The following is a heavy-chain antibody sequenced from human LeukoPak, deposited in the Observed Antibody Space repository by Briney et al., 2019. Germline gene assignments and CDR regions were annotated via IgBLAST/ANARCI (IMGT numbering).Heavy chain of an antibody. D-gene: IGHD1-26*01. CDR1: GYTFTAYY. J-gene: IGHJ5*02. V-gene: IGHV1-2*02. CDR3: ARGTGSSWFDP. CDR2: LNTNGGGT. Sequence: GASVKVSCKASGYTFTAYYIHWVRQAPGQGLEWMGWLNTNGGGTKCAQNFQGRVTMTRDTSINTAYMELSGLRSDDTAVYYCARGTGSSWFDPWGPGTLVTVSS.